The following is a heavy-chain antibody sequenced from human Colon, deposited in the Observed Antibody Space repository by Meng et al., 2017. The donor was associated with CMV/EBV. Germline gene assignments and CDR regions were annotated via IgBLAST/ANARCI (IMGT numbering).Heavy chain of an antibody. CDR2: INHSGST. V-gene: IGHV4-34*01. Sequence: SETLSLTCAVYGGSFSDYYWSWVRQPPGKGLEWIGEINHSGSTNYNPSLKSRVTMSVDTSKNQFPLNLSSVTAADTAVYYCARGRITFFGGLMPALYYFDYWGHGTLVTVSS. CDR3: ARGRITFFGGLMPALYYFDY. J-gene: IGHJ4*01. CDR1: GGSFSDYY. D-gene: IGHD3-16*01.